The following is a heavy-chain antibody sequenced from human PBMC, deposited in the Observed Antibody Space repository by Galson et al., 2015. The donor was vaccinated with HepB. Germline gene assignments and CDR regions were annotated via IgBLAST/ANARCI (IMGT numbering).Heavy chain of an antibody. D-gene: IGHD6-19*01. J-gene: IGHJ4*02. Sequence: SETLSLTCTVSGGSIRSYYCSWIRQPAGKRLEWIGRIYTSGSTNYNPSLKSRVTISVDTSKNQFSLKLSSVTAADTAVYYCARSYSSGWYDYWGQGTLLTVSS. V-gene: IGHV4-4*07. CDR1: GGSIRSYY. CDR3: ARSYSSGWYDY. CDR2: IYTSGST.